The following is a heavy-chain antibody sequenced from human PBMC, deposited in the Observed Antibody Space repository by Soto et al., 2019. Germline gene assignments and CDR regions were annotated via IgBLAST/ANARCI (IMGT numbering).Heavy chain of an antibody. CDR2: ISYDGSDK. D-gene: IGHD3-22*01. J-gene: IGHJ6*02. Sequence: VQLVESGGGEVQPGRSLRLSCAASGFKYTDFALHWVRQAPGKGLELVAIISYDGSDKYYADSVKGRFVIYRDKPKNTLYLEMNSLRPEDTAVYFCARRAWDSYYAIDVWGQGTTVTVFS. CDR1: GFKYTDFA. CDR3: ARRAWDSYYAIDV. V-gene: IGHV3-30*09.